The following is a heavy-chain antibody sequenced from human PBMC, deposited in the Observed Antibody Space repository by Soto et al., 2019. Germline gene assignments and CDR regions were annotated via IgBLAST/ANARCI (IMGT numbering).Heavy chain of an antibody. CDR1: GGTFSSYT. Sequence: SVKVSCKASGGTFSSYTISWVRQAPGQGLEWMGRIIPILGIANYAQKFQGRVTITADKSTSTAYMELSSLRSEDTAVYYCASSHGGHYDSSGVFDYWGQGTLVTVSS. J-gene: IGHJ4*02. CDR2: IIPILGIA. D-gene: IGHD3-22*01. CDR3: ASSHGGHYDSSGVFDY. V-gene: IGHV1-69*02.